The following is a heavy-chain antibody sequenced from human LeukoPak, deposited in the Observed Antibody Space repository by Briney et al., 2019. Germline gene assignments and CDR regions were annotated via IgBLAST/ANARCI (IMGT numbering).Heavy chain of an antibody. D-gene: IGHD3-9*01. Sequence: GGSLRLSCAASGFTFSDYYMSWIRQAPGKGLEGVSYISSSGSTIYYADSVKGRFTISRDNAKNSLYLQMNSLRAEDTAVYYCASGPHYDIYTRDYWGQGTLVAVSS. CDR2: ISSSGSTI. J-gene: IGHJ4*02. V-gene: IGHV3-11*04. CDR3: ASGPHYDIYTRDY. CDR1: GFTFSDYY.